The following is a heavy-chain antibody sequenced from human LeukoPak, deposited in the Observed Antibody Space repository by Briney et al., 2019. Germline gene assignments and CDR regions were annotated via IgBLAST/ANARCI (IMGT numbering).Heavy chain of an antibody. Sequence: YAISWVRQAPGQGLEWMGRIIPILGIANYAQKFQGRVTITADKSTSTAYMELSSLRSEDTAVYYCARDRRLRSTYDAFDIWGQGTMVTVSS. V-gene: IGHV1-69*04. CDR3: ARDRRLRSTYDAFDI. D-gene: IGHD6-25*01. J-gene: IGHJ3*02. CDR1: YA. CDR2: IIPILGIA.